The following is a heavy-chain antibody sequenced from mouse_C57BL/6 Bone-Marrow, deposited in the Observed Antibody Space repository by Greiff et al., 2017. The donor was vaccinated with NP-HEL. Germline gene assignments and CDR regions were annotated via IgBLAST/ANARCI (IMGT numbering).Heavy chain of an antibody. Sequence: QVQLQQSGAELARPGASVKLSCKASGYTFTSYGISWVKQRTGQGLEWIGEIYPRSGNTYYNEKFKGKATLTADQSSSTAYVELRSLTSDDSAVYFCARGGDPGVSWFAYWGQRTLVTVSA. CDR2: IYPRSGNT. CDR3: ARGGDPGVSWFAY. V-gene: IGHV1-81*01. J-gene: IGHJ3*01. CDR1: GYTFTSYG.